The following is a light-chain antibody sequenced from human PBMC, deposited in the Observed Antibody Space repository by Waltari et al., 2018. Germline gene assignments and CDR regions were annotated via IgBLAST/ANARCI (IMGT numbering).Light chain of an antibody. CDR3: SSYTSISTGV. CDR2: DVS. V-gene: IGLV2-14*01. CDR1: SSDVGGYNY. J-gene: IGLJ3*02. Sequence: QSALTQPASVSGSPGQSITISCTGTSSDVGGYNYFSWYQQHPGKAPKLMIHDVSNRPSGVSNRFSGSKSGNTASLTISGLQAEDEADYYCSSYTSISTGVFGGGTKLTVL.